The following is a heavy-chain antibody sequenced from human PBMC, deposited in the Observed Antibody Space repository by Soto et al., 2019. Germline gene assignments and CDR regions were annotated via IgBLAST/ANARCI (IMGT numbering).Heavy chain of an antibody. D-gene: IGHD3-22*01. Sequence: QVQLQESGPGLVKPSQTLSLTCTVSGGSISSGNNYRSWIRQHPGKGLEWIGYIYYSGSTYYNPSLKSRVTISVDTSKNQFSLKLSSVTAADTAVYYCARTSYDSSGTAADPWGQGTLVTVSS. V-gene: IGHV4-31*03. CDR1: GGSISSGNNY. CDR3: ARTSYDSSGTAADP. CDR2: IYYSGST. J-gene: IGHJ5*02.